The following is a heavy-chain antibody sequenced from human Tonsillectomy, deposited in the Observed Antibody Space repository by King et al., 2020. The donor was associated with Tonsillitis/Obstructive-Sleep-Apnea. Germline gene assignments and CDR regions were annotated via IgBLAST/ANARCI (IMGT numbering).Heavy chain of an antibody. Sequence: QLVQSGAEVKKPGECLKISCKGSGYSFTNYWIGWVRQMPGKGLEWMGIIYPGDSDTRYSPSFQGQVTISVDNSISTAYLQWSSLKASDSAMYYCARLPRSSGWVDPWGQGTLVTVSS. CDR2: IYPGDSDT. D-gene: IGHD6-6*01. J-gene: IGHJ5*02. V-gene: IGHV5-51*03. CDR3: ARLPRSSGWVDP. CDR1: GYSFTNYW.